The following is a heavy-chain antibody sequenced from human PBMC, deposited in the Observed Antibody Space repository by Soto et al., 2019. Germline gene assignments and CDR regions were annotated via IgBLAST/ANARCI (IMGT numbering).Heavy chain of an antibody. Sequence: GESLKISCKGSGYSFTSYWIGWVRQMPGKGLEWMGIIYPGDSDTRYSPSFQGQGTISADKSISTAYLQWSSLKASDTAMYYCARGDYYGSGSSQSTHYYYYGWDVWGQGTTVTVSS. J-gene: IGHJ6*02. CDR3: ARGDYYGSGSSQSTHYYYYGWDV. V-gene: IGHV5-51*01. CDR2: IYPGDSDT. D-gene: IGHD3-10*01. CDR1: GYSFTSYW.